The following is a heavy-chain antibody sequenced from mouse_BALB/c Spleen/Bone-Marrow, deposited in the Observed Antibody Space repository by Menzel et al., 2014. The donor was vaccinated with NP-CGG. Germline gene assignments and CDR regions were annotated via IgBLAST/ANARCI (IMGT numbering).Heavy chain of an antibody. CDR3: TTHYRRAHYCHY. CDR2: IHPNSGNT. J-gene: IGHJ2*01. D-gene: IGHD2-14*01. V-gene: IGHV1S130*01. CDR1: GYTFTSSW. Sequence: VQGVESGSVLVRPGASVKLSCKASGYTFTSSWMHWAKQRPGQGLEWIGEIHPNSGNTNYNEKFKGKATLTVDTSSSTAYVDPKSLTFENSGVYHCTTHYRRAHYCHYGGRGTTLTVSS.